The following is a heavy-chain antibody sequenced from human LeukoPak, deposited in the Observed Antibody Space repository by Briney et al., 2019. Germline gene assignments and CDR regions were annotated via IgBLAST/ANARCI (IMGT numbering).Heavy chain of an antibody. Sequence: ASVKVSCKASGYTFTSYYMHWVRQAPGQGLEWMGIINPSGGSTSYAQKFQGRVTMTRDTSTSTVYMELSSLRSEDTAVYYCARDHESGLRGCYDFWSGYRSMYYYYYGMDVWGQGTTVTVSS. CDR1: GYTFTSYY. D-gene: IGHD3-3*01. CDR2: INPSGGST. CDR3: ARDHESGLRGCYDFWSGYRSMYYYYYGMDV. J-gene: IGHJ6*02. V-gene: IGHV1-46*01.